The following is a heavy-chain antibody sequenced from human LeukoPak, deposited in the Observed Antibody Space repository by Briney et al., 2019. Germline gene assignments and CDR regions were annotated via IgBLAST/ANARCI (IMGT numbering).Heavy chain of an antibody. D-gene: IGHD4-17*01. CDR3: ARDVHGDYGSGWFDP. CDR1: GGTFNNSA. V-gene: IGHV1-69*05. J-gene: IGHJ5*02. CDR2: IMPLFGTA. Sequence: SVKVSCKTSGGTFNNSAISWVRQAPGQGLEWLGGIMPLFGTAGYAQKFQGRVTITKHESTRTVYLELTSLTSDDTAVYYCARDVHGDYGSGWFDPWGEGTLVSVSS.